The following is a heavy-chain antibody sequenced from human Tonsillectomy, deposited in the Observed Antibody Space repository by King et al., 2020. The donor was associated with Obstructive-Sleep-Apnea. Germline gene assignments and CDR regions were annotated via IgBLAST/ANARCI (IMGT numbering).Heavy chain of an antibody. CDR3: ARLHLYYDVWSGYYNPHHYFDY. Sequence: VQLQQWGAGLLKPSETLSLTCAVYGGSFSGYYWSWIRQPPGKGLEWIGEINHSGSTNYNPSLKSRVTISVDTSKNQFSLKLSSVTAADTAVYYCARLHLYYDVWSGYYNPHHYFDYWGQGTLVTVSS. CDR1: GGSFSGYY. CDR2: INHSGST. J-gene: IGHJ4*02. V-gene: IGHV4-34*01. D-gene: IGHD3-3*01.